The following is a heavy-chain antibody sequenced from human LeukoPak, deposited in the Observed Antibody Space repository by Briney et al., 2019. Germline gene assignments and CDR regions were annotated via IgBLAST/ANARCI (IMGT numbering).Heavy chain of an antibody. Sequence: GGPLRLPCAASGLTFSSYVMTWVPQSPGKGLEGVSSMKDNGHNAFYADSVKGPITISRDNSKDTLYLQRNSPRTEDTGVYFCTKDHDSTGYPTSDYGGQGTLVTVSS. CDR1: GLTFSSYV. CDR2: MKDNGHNA. J-gene: IGHJ4*02. D-gene: IGHD3-22*01. V-gene: IGHV3-23*01. CDR3: TKDHDSTGYPTSDY.